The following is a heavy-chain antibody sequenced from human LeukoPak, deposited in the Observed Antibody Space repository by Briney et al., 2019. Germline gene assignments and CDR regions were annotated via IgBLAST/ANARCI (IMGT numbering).Heavy chain of an antibody. V-gene: IGHV3-7*01. CDR3: ARESYYDILTGYWMPDYYGMDV. J-gene: IGHJ6*02. CDR2: IKQDGSEK. D-gene: IGHD3-9*01. CDR1: GFTFSSYW. Sequence: GGSLRLSCAASGFTFSSYWMSWVRQAPGKGLEWVANIKQDGSEKYYVDSVKGRFTISRDNAKNTLYLQMNSLRAEDTAVYYCARESYYDILTGYWMPDYYGMDVWGQGTTVTVSS.